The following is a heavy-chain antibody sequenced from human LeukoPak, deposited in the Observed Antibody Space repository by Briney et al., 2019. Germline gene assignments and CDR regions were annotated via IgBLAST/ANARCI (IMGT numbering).Heavy chain of an antibody. D-gene: IGHD3-10*01. CDR1: GFTFSSYS. Sequence: GGSLRLSCAASGFTFSSYSMNWVRQAPGKGLEWVSSISSSSSYIYYADSVKGRFTISRDNAKNSLYLQMNSLRAEDTAVYYCASSPVRGYHKDYWGQGTLVTVSS. CDR2: ISSSSSYI. J-gene: IGHJ4*02. CDR3: ASSPVRGYHKDY. V-gene: IGHV3-21*01.